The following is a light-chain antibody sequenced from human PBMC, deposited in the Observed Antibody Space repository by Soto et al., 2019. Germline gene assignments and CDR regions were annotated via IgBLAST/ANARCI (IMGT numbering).Light chain of an antibody. J-gene: IGKJ4*01. CDR2: GAS. Sequence: EIGLTQSPGTLYLSPGERATLSCRASQSVSSNYLAWYQQKPGQAPRLLIYGASSRATGITDRFSGSGSGTNFTRTISSLEPEDFAVYYCQQYDRSPLTFSGGTKVEIK. CDR3: QQYDRSPLT. CDR1: QSVSSNY. V-gene: IGKV3-20*01.